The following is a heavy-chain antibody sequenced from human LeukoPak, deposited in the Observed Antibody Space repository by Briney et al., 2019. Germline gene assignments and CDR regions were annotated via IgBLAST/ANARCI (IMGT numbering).Heavy chain of an antibody. CDR3: ARVAYTGQLVPWFDP. CDR1: GYAFTSYA. D-gene: IGHD6-13*01. J-gene: IGHJ5*02. V-gene: IGHV7-4-1*02. CDR2: INTNTGNP. Sequence: GASVKVSCKASGYAFTSYAMNWMRQAPGQGLEWMGWINTNTGNPTYAQGFTGRFVFSLDTSVSTAYLQISSLKAEDTAVYYCARVAYTGQLVPWFDPWGQGTLVTVSS.